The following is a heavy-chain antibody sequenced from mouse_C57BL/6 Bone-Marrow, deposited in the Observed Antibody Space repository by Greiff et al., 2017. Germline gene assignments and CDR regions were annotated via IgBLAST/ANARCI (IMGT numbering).Heavy chain of an antibody. Sequence: QVQLQQPGAELVKPGASVKLSCKASGYTFTSYWMQWVKQRPGQGLEWIGEIDPSDSYTNYNQKFKGKATLTVDTSSSTAYMQLSSLTSEDSAVYYCARSPFITTVPYFDYWGRGTTLAVSS. J-gene: IGHJ2*01. D-gene: IGHD1-1*01. CDR1: GYTFTSYW. CDR2: IDPSDSYT. CDR3: ARSPFITTVPYFDY. V-gene: IGHV1-50*01.